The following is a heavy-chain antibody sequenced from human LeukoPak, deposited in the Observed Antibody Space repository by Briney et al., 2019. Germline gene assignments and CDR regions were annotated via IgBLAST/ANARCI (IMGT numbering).Heavy chain of an antibody. Sequence: ASVKVSCKASGYTFTSYYMHWVRQAPRQGLEWMGIINPSGGSTSYAQKFQGRVTMTRDTSTSTVYMELSSLRSEDTAVYYCLLYDYVWGSYRLIDYWGQGTLVTVSS. V-gene: IGHV1-46*01. D-gene: IGHD3-16*02. CDR2: INPSGGST. CDR3: LLYDYVWGSYRLIDY. J-gene: IGHJ4*02. CDR1: GYTFTSYY.